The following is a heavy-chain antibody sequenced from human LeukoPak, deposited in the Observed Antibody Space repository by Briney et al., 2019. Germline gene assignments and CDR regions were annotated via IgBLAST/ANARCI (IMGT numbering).Heavy chain of an antibody. Sequence: GGSLRLSCAASGFTFSSYAMSWVRQAPGKGLEWVSGRRDSGVSTAYADSVKGRFTISRDNSKNTLYLQMNSLRAEDTAVYYCAKQQRHYGSGTPARYYYYGMDVWGQGTTVTVSS. V-gene: IGHV3-23*01. CDR3: AKQQRHYGSGTPARYYYYGMDV. J-gene: IGHJ6*02. D-gene: IGHD3-10*01. CDR2: RRDSGVST. CDR1: GFTFSSYA.